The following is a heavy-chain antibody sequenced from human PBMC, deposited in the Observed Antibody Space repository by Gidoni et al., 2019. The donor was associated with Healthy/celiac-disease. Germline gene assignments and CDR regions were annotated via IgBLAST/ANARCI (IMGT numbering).Heavy chain of an antibody. CDR1: GFTFGSHA. D-gene: IGHD3-22*01. CDR2: IRGRGGST. V-gene: IGHV3-23*01. J-gene: IGHJ4*02. Sequence: EVQLLESGGGLVQPGGSLRLSCAASGFTFGSHAMGWVRQSPGKGLEWVSAIRGRGGSTYYADSVKGRFTISRDNSKNTLYLQMNSLRAEDTAVYYCAKGGYYDSSGYYYVAHWGQGTLVTVSS. CDR3: AKGGYYDSSGYYYVAH.